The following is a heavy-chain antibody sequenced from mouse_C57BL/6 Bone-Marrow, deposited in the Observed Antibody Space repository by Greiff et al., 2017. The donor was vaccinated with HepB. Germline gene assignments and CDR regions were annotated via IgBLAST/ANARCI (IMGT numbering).Heavy chain of an antibody. D-gene: IGHD1-1*01. CDR2: INYDGSST. CDR1: GFTFSDYY. Sequence: EVKLMESEGGLVQPGSSMKLSCTASGFTFSDYYMAWVRQVPEKGLEWVANINYDGSSTYYLDSLKSRFIISRDNAKNILYLQMSSLKSEDTATYYCAREFPPYYGSSLYYFDYWGQGTTLTVSS. J-gene: IGHJ2*01. CDR3: AREFPPYYGSSLYYFDY. V-gene: IGHV5-16*01.